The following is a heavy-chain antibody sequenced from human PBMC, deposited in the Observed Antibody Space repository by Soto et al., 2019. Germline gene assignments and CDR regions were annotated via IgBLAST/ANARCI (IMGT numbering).Heavy chain of an antibody. Sequence: ASVKVSCKASGYTFTSYYMHWVRQAPGQGLEWMGIINPSGGSTSYAQKFQGRVTMTRDTSTSTVYMELSSLRSEDTAVYYCARDRGPYSGSSYWFDPWGQGTLVTVSS. V-gene: IGHV1-46*01. CDR2: INPSGGST. J-gene: IGHJ5*02. D-gene: IGHD1-26*01. CDR1: GYTFTSYY. CDR3: ARDRGPYSGSSYWFDP.